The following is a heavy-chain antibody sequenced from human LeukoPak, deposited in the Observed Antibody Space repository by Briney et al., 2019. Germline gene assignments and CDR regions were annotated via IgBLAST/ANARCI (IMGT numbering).Heavy chain of an antibody. CDR2: IIPIFGTA. V-gene: IGHV1-69*05. CDR3: AGIRYSYAEHYFDY. CDR1: GGTFSSYA. Sequence: ASVKVSCEASGGTFSSYAISWVRQAPGQGLELMGRIIPIFGTANYAQKFQGRVTITTDESTSTAYMELSSLRSEDTAVYYCAGIRYSYAEHYFDYWGQGTLVTVSS. D-gene: IGHD5-18*01. J-gene: IGHJ4*02.